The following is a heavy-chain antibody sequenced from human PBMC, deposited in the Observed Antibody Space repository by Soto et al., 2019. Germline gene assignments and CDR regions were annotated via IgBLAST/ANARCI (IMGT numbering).Heavy chain of an antibody. CDR3: ARLEGSGSYPSY. J-gene: IGHJ4*02. D-gene: IGHD3-10*01. CDR1: GGSISSSRYY. V-gene: IGHV4-39*01. CDR2: IYYSGST. Sequence: QLQLQESDPGLVKPSETLSLTCTVSGGSISSSRYYWGWIRQPPGKGLEWIGSIYYSGSTYYNPSLKSRVTISVDTSKNQFALQLSSVTAADTAVYYCARLEGSGSYPSYWGQGTLVTVSS.